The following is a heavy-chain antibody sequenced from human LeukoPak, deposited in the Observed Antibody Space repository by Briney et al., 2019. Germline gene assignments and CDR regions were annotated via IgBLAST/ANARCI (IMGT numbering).Heavy chain of an antibody. D-gene: IGHD3-22*01. CDR2: INGSGGNT. CDR3: AKAPASSSYYGRFDY. J-gene: IGHJ4*02. Sequence: GGSLRLSCAASGFSFSNYAMSWVRQAPGKGLEWVSCINGSGGNTYYADSVKGRFTISRDNSKNTLYLQMNSLRAEDTAVYYCAKAPASSSYYGRFDYWGQGTLVTVSS. V-gene: IGHV3-23*01. CDR1: GFSFSNYA.